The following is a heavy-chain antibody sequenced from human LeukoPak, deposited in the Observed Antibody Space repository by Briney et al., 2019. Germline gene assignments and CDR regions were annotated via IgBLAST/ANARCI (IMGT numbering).Heavy chain of an antibody. V-gene: IGHV3-30*02. CDR2: IRYDGSNK. Sequence: GGSLRLSCAASGFTFSSYGMHWVRQAPGKGLEWVAFIRYDGSNKYYADSVKGRFTISRDNSKNTLYLQMNSLRAEDMAVYYCAKVPSGVRGVTCYWGQGTLVTVSS. J-gene: IGHJ4*02. CDR1: GFTFSSYG. D-gene: IGHD3-10*01. CDR3: AKVPSGVRGVTCY.